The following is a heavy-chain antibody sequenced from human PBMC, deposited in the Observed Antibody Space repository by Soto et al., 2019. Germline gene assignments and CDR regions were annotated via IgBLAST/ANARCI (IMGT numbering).Heavy chain of an antibody. CDR2: IYYSGST. CDR3: ARHKAAYSGSLNWFDP. J-gene: IGHJ5*02. Sequence: QVQLQESGPGLVKPSETLSLTCTVSGGSISSYYWSWIRQPPGKGLEWIGYIYYSGSTNYNPSLKSRVTISVDTSKNQFSLKLSSVTAADTAVYYCARHKAAYSGSLNWFDPSGQGTLVTVSS. CDR1: GGSISSYY. D-gene: IGHD1-26*01. V-gene: IGHV4-59*08.